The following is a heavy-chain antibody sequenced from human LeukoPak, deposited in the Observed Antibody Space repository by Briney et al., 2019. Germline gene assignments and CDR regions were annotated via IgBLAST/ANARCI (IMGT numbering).Heavy chain of an antibody. V-gene: IGHV3-23*01. CDR2: ISDSGGNT. J-gene: IGHJ4*02. CDR1: GFTFNTYA. D-gene: IGHD6-6*01. Sequence: GGSLRLSCAASGFTFNTYAMSWVRQAPLETLQWVSGISDSGGNTYYADSVRGRFTISRDNSKNTLYLQMNSLRAEDTAVYYCARNRSSWLIDYWGQGTLVTVSS. CDR3: ARNRSSWLIDY.